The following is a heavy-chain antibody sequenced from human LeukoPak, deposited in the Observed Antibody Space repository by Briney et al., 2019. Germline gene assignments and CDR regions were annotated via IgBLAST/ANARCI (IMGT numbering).Heavy chain of an antibody. CDR3: ARVLRYCSGGNCYSGGLGYMDV. V-gene: IGHV3-48*03. CDR2: ISSSGSSI. J-gene: IGHJ6*03. CDR1: GFTFSSYE. D-gene: IGHD2-15*01. Sequence: GGSLRLSCAASGFTFSSYEMNWVRQAPGKGLEWVSYISSSGSSIYYADSVKGRFTISRDNAKNSLFLQMNSLRAEDTAVYYCARVLRYCSGGNCYSGGLGYMDVWGKGTTVTISS.